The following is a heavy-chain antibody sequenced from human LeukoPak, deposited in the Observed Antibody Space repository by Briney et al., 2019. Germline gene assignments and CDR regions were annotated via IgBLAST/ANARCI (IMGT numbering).Heavy chain of an antibody. CDR1: GFTDSSNY. CDR2: IYSGGST. CDR3: ASDQYYYDSSGYYSFDY. Sequence: GGSLRLSCAASGFTDSSNYMSWVRQAPGKGLEWPSVIYSGGSTYYADSVKGRFTISRDNSKNTLYLQMNSLRAEDTAVYYSASDQYYYDSSGYYSFDYWGQGTLVTVSS. J-gene: IGHJ4*02. V-gene: IGHV3-53*01. D-gene: IGHD3-22*01.